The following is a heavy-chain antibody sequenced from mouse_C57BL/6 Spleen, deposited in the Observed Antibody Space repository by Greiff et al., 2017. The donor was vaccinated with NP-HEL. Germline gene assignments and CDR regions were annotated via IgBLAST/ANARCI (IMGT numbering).Heavy chain of an antibody. J-gene: IGHJ2*01. V-gene: IGHV1-61*01. CDR3: ARDGYSYYLDD. Sequence: QVQLQQPGAELVRPGSSVKLSCKASGYTFTSYWMDWVKQRPGQGLEWIGNIYPSDSETHYNQKFKDKATLTVDKSSSTAYMQLSSLTSEDSAVYYCARDGYSYYLDDWGQGTTLTVSS. CDR1: GYTFTSYW. D-gene: IGHD2-3*01. CDR2: IYPSDSET.